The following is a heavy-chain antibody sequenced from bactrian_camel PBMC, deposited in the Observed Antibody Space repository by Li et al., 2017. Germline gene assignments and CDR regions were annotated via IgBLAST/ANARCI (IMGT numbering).Heavy chain of an antibody. D-gene: IGHD6*01. Sequence: DVQLVESGGGLVQPGGSLRLSCAAPGFTFSNYHMSWVRQAPGKGLEWVSTIESGGGDQYYVDSVKGRFTISRDNAKNTLYLQLNNLKTEDTAMYYCAPTFGTDNPGYWGQGTQVTVS. J-gene: IGHJ6*01. CDR2: IESGGGDQ. CDR1: GFTFSNYH. V-gene: IGHV3S31*01. CDR3: APTFGTDNPGY.